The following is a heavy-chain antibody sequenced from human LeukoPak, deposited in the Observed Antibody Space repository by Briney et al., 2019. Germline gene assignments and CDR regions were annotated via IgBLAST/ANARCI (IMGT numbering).Heavy chain of an antibody. D-gene: IGHD3-22*01. CDR2: IDPHSGGT. CDR3: AREYYDSSGRKHGFDV. V-gene: IGHV1-2*02. J-gene: IGHJ3*01. Sequence: ASVKVSCKASGYTFSDYYIRWVRQAPGQGLEWMGWIDPHSGGTNYAQKFQGRVTMTRDTSISTAYMELSRLRSDDTALYYCAREYYDSSGRKHGFDVWGQGTMVTVSS. CDR1: GYTFSDYY.